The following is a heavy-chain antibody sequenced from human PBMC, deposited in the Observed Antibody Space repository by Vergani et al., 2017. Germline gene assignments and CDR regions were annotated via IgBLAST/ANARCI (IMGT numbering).Heavy chain of an antibody. CDR3: AKDRAITATTVPDY. CDR1: GFSFNNHG. D-gene: IGHD1-20*01. V-gene: IGHV3-30*02. J-gene: IGHJ4*02. Sequence: QVQLVESGGGVVQPGGSLRLSCEASGFSFNNHGIHWVRQTPGKGLEWVAFIRYDGNNQQYFHSVKGRFTISRDNSKNTVYLQMNSLRVEDTAVYYCAKDRAITATTVPDYWGQGTLVTVSS. CDR2: IRYDGNNQ.